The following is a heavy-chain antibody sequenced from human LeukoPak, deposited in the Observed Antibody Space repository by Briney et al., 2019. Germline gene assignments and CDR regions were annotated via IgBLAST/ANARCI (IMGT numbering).Heavy chain of an antibody. CDR3: ARVVVVAAKYYYYYMDV. V-gene: IGHV3-53*01. CDR1: GFTVSSNY. CDR2: IYSGGST. Sequence: GGSLRLSCAASGFTVSSNYMSWVRQAPGKGLEWVSVIYSGGSTYYADSVKGRFTISRDNSKNTLYLQMNSPRAEDTAVYYCARVVVVAAKYYYYYMDVWGKGTTVTVSS. D-gene: IGHD2-15*01. J-gene: IGHJ6*03.